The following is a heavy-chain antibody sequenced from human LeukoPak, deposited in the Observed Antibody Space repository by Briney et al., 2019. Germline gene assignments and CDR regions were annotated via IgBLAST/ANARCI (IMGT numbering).Heavy chain of an antibody. CDR1: GFTFSRYW. V-gene: IGHV3-74*01. J-gene: IGHJ3*02. CDR2: IRSDGSST. D-gene: IGHD2-8*01. Sequence: GGSLRLSCAASGFTFSRYWTHWVRQAPGKGLVWVSRIRSDGSSTTYADSVEGRFTISRDNSKNTLYLQMNSLRAEDTAVYFCAKEKQEYCTNGVCYARNDAFDSWGQGTMVTVSS. CDR3: AKEKQEYCTNGVCYARNDAFDS.